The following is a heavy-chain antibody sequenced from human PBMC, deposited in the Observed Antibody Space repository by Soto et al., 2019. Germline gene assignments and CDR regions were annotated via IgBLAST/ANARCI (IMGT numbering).Heavy chain of an antibody. V-gene: IGHV4-61*01. J-gene: IGHJ3*02. D-gene: IGHD3-10*01. CDR3: ARSMSAGATGAFDI. CDR2: VYDSGYT. CDR1: GGSVSSGHYY. Sequence: QVQLQESGPGLVKPSETLSLTCTVSGGSVSSGHYYWSWIRQPPGKGLEWIGYVYDSGYTNRSPSLKSRVSISVDTSKNQFSLKLSVVTAADTAVYYCARSMSAGATGAFDIWGHGTMVTVSS.